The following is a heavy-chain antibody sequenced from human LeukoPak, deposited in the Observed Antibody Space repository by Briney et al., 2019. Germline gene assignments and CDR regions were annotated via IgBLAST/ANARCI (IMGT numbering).Heavy chain of an antibody. CDR3: ARDRSQGYFDWLLSNTNAFDI. V-gene: IGHV1-18*04. CDR1: GYTFTGYY. J-gene: IGHJ3*02. CDR2: ISAYNGNT. Sequence: ASVKVSCKASGYTFTGYYMHWVRQAPGQGLEWMGWISAYNGNTNYAQKLQGRVTMTTDTSTSTAYMELRSLRSDDTAVYYCARDRSQGYFDWLLSNTNAFDIWGQGTIVTVSS. D-gene: IGHD3-9*01.